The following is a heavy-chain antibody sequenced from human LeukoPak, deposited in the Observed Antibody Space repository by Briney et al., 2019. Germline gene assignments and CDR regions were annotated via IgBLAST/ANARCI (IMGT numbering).Heavy chain of an antibody. V-gene: IGHV3-30-3*01. Sequence: PGGSLRLSCAASGFTFSSYAMHWVRQAPGKGLERVAVISYDGSNKYYADSVKGRFPISRDNSKNTLYLQMNSLRAEDTAVYYCARDVYGFFDYWGQGTLVTVSS. D-gene: IGHD2-2*03. CDR3: ARDVYGFFDY. J-gene: IGHJ4*02. CDR1: GFTFSSYA. CDR2: ISYDGSNK.